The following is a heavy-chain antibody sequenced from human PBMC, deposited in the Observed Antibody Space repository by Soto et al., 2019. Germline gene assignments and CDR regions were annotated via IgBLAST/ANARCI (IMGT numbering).Heavy chain of an antibody. D-gene: IGHD2-21*01. CDR2: ISSSSSTI. Sequence: PGGSLRLSCAASGFTFSSYSMNWVRQAPGKGLEWVSYISSSSSTIYYADSVKGRFTISRDNAKNSLYLQMNSLRAEDTALYYCARGPISNDHYFDYWGQGAQVTVSS. J-gene: IGHJ4*02. V-gene: IGHV3-48*01. CDR1: GFTFSSYS. CDR3: ARGPISNDHYFDY.